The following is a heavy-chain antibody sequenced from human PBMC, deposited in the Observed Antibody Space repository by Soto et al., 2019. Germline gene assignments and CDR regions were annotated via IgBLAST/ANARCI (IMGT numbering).Heavy chain of an antibody. CDR3: ARLAGYSSGPTGFDY. Sequence: GGSLRLSCAASGFTFSSYSMNWVRQAPGKGLEWVSYISSSSTIYYADSVKGRFTISRDNAKNSLYLQMNSLRDEDTAVYYCARLAGYSSGPTGFDYWGQGTLVTVSS. J-gene: IGHJ4*02. CDR2: ISSSSTI. V-gene: IGHV3-48*02. CDR1: GFTFSSYS. D-gene: IGHD6-19*01.